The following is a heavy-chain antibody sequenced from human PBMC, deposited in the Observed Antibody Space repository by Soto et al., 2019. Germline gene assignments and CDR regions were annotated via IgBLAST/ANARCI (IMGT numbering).Heavy chain of an antibody. D-gene: IGHD3-10*01. CDR1: GFTFSSYW. Sequence: EVQLVEFGGGLAQPGGSLRLSCAASGFTFSSYWMYWVRQAPGEGLVWVSRINSDGSSTTYADSVKGRFTVSRDNAKDTRYQHMDSLRAEDTAVYYCARDGGYLDYWGQGILVTVSS. CDR3: ARDGGYLDY. V-gene: IGHV3-74*01. CDR2: INSDGSST. J-gene: IGHJ4*02.